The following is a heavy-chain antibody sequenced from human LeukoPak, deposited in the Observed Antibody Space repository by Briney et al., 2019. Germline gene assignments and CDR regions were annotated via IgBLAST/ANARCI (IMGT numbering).Heavy chain of an antibody. V-gene: IGHV3-7*01. CDR3: TRDFGRSSWYFDF. J-gene: IGHJ4*02. CDR1: GFTFNGYW. D-gene: IGHD2-15*01. Sequence: GGSLRLSCAASGFTFNGYWMSWVRQAPGKGLEWVANIKQDGSEKYYVDSVRGRLTISRDNAENSLYLHMNRLRVEDTAVYYCTRDFGRSSWYFDFWGQGTLVTVSS. CDR2: IKQDGSEK.